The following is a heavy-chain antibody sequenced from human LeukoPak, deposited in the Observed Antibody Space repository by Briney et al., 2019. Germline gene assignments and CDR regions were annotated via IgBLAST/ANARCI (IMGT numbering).Heavy chain of an antibody. CDR3: ARHSPTMVPPGGPLDY. CDR1: GGSISSSSYY. Sequence: SETLSLTCTVSGGSISSSSYYWGWIRQPPGKGLEWIGSIYYSGSTYYNPSLKSRVTISVDTSKNQFSLKLSSVTAADTAVYYCARHSPTMVPPGGPLDYWGQGTLATVSS. J-gene: IGHJ4*02. D-gene: IGHD2-8*01. CDR2: IYYSGST. V-gene: IGHV4-39*01.